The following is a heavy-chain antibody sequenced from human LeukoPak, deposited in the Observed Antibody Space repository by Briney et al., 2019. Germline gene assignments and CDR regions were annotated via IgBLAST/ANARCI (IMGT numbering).Heavy chain of an antibody. CDR1: GFTFSSYS. V-gene: IGHV3-21*01. Sequence: PGGSLRLSCAASGFTFSSYSMNWVRQAPGKGLEWVSPISSSGSYTYYADSVKGRFTISRDNAKNSLYLQMNSLRAEDTALYYCARAFMNYYDSSGSVTPPGYWGQGTLVTVSS. J-gene: IGHJ4*02. CDR2: ISSSGSYT. CDR3: ARAFMNYYDSSGSVTPPGY. D-gene: IGHD3-22*01.